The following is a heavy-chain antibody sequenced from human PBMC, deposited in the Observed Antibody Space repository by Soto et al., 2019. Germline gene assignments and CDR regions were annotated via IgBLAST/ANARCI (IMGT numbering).Heavy chain of an antibody. J-gene: IGHJ4*02. CDR3: VRVVAIPRYPDN. CDR1: GGTFSSYA. CDR2: IVPIVDTS. D-gene: IGHD1-26*01. V-gene: IGHV1-69*12. Sequence: QVQLVQSGAEVRQPASSVKVSCKTSGGTFSSYAISWVRQAPGQGLEWMGGIVPIVDTSTYAQKFQGRVTITADESTSTVYVELSSLRSDDTAVYYCVRVVAIPRYPDNWGQGTLVTVSS.